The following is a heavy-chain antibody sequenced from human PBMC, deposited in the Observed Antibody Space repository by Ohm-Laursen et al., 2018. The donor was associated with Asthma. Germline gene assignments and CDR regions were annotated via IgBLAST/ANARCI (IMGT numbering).Heavy chain of an antibody. CDR1: GFTFSSYA. CDR3: ARDRRWEKYYDFWSGYQYYYYYYGMDV. J-gene: IGHJ6*02. CDR2: ISYDGSNK. Sequence: SLRLSCAASGFTFSSYAMHWVRQAPGKGLEWVAVISYDGSNKYYADSVKGRFTISRDNSKNTLYLQMNSLRAEDTAVYYCARDRRWEKYYDFWSGYQYYYYYYGMDVWGQGTTVTVSS. V-gene: IGHV3-30-3*01. D-gene: IGHD3-3*01.